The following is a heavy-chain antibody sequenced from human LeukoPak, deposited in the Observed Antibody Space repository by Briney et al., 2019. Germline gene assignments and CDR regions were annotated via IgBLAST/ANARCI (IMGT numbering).Heavy chain of an antibody. J-gene: IGHJ6*02. CDR1: GFTFSSYG. CDR2: ISYDGSNK. D-gene: IGHD6-13*01. CDR3: AKILGGSSWYRAWVGYYYGMDV. V-gene: IGHV3-30*18. Sequence: GRSLRLSCAASGFTFSSYGMHWVRQAPGKGLEWVAVISYDGSNKYYADSVKGRFTISRDNSKNTLYLQMNSLRAEDTAVYYCAKILGGSSWYRAWVGYYYGMDVWRQGTTVTVSS.